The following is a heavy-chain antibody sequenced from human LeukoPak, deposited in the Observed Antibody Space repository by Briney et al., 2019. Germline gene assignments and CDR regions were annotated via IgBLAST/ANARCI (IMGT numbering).Heavy chain of an antibody. D-gene: IGHD2-2*01. CDR1: GYTFTSYD. Sequence: GASVKVSCKASGYTFTSYDINWVRQATGQGLEWMGWMNPNSGNTGYAQKFQGGVTITRNTSISTAYMELSSLRSEDTAVYYCARGDIVVVPAASIGAFDIWGQGTMVTVSS. V-gene: IGHV1-8*03. CDR3: ARGDIVVVPAASIGAFDI. CDR2: MNPNSGNT. J-gene: IGHJ3*02.